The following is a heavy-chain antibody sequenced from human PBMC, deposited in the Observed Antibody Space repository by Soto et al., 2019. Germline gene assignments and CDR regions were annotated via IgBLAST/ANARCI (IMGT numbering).Heavy chain of an antibody. CDR2: INAANGNT. Sequence: ASVKVSCKASGYIFTNYAMHWVRQAPGQRPEWMGWINAANGNTKYSQKFQGRVTITTDTSASTAYMELSSLRSEDTAVYYCAAISSDGGSTYYANSVKGRFTITTDNSKNTLYLQMGSLRAEDMAVYYCARGGGYSYGYFGGYHFDYWGQGTLVTVSS. D-gene: IGHD3-22*01. J-gene: IGHJ4*02. CDR3: AAISSDGGSTYYANSVKGRFTITTDNSKNTLYLQMGSLRAEDMAVYYCARGGGYSYGYFGGYHFDY. V-gene: IGHV1-3*01. CDR1: GYIFTNYA.